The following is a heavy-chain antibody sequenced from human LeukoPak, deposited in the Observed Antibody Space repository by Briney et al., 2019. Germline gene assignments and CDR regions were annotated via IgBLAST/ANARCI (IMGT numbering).Heavy chain of an antibody. CDR1: GFTFSSYS. Sequence: PGGSLRLSCAASGFTFSSYSMNWVRQAPGKGLEWVSSISSSTSYIYYAGSVKGRFTISRDNAKNSLYLQMNSLRAEDTAVYYCARDTFYYDSSGLDYWGQGTLVTVSS. D-gene: IGHD3-22*01. CDR3: ARDTFYYDSSGLDY. V-gene: IGHV3-21*01. CDR2: ISSSTSYI. J-gene: IGHJ4*02.